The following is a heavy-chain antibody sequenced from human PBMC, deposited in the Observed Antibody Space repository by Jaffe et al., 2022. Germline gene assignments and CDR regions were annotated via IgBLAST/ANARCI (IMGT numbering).Heavy chain of an antibody. D-gene: IGHD3-22*01. J-gene: IGHJ3*02. CDR3: ARDREYYDSSGGNAFDI. Sequence: EVQLVESGGGLVQPGGSLRLSCAASGFTVSSNYMSWVRQAPGKGLEWVSVIYSGGSTYYADSVKGRFTISRDNSKNTLYLQMNSLRAEDTAVYYCARDREYYDSSGGNAFDIWGQGTMVTVSS. CDR2: IYSGGST. V-gene: IGHV3-66*02. CDR1: GFTVSSNY.